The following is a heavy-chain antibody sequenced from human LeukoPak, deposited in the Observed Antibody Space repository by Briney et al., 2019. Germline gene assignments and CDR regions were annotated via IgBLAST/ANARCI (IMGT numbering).Heavy chain of an antibody. D-gene: IGHD3-10*01. CDR3: ARRYYYGSGSYPIDY. CDR1: GGSISSYY. Sequence: SETLSLTCTVSGGSISSYYWSWIRQPPGKGLEWIGYIYYSGSTNYNPSLKSRVTISVDTSKNQFSLKLSSVTAADTAVYYCARRYYYGSGSYPIDYWGQGTLVTVSS. V-gene: IGHV4-59*01. CDR2: IYYSGST. J-gene: IGHJ4*02.